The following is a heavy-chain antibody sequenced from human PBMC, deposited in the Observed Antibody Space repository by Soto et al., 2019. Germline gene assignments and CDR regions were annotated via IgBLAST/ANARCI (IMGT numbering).Heavy chain of an antibody. CDR1: GGTFSSYA. CDR2: IIPIFGTA. Sequence: QVQLVQSGAEVKKPGSSVKVSCKASGGTFSSYAISWVRQAPGQGLEWMGGIIPIFGTANYAQKFQGRVTITADESTSTAYMELSSLRSEDTAVYYCARVRGVVVVVAATHAVWIDPWGQGTLVTVSS. CDR3: ARVRGVVVVVAATHAVWIDP. V-gene: IGHV1-69*01. J-gene: IGHJ5*02. D-gene: IGHD2-15*01.